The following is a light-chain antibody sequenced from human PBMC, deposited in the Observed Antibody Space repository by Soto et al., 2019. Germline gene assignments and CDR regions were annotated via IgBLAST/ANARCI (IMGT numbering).Light chain of an antibody. CDR2: DVS. J-gene: IGKJ1*01. CDR3: HQYTGYSRT. CDR1: QSISSR. Sequence: DIQMTQSPSTLSASVGDRVTITCRASQSISSRLAWYQLKPGKAPKLLISDVSSLERGVPSTFSGSGSGTEFTLTISTLQPDDFATYYCHQYTGYSRTFGQGTKVDIK. V-gene: IGKV1-5*01.